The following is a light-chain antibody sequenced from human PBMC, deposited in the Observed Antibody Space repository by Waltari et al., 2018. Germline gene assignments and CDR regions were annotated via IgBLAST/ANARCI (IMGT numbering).Light chain of an antibody. CDR1: QSVSSSY. V-gene: IGKV3-20*01. CDR3: QQYGSSPTWT. Sequence: ESVLTQSPGTLSLCPGERATLYCGASQSVSSSYLAWYQQKPGQGPSILIYCASSRATSIPDSFSGSGSGTDFTLTISRREPQDFAVYYCQQYGSSPTWTFGQGTKVEIK. CDR2: CAS. J-gene: IGKJ1*01.